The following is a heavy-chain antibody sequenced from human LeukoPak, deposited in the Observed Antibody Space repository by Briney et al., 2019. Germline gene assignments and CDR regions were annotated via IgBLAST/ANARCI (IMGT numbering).Heavy chain of an antibody. CDR2: IRYDGSNK. J-gene: IGHJ4*02. CDR1: GFTFSSYG. V-gene: IGHV3-30*02. D-gene: IGHD6-13*01. CDR3: AKDITIAAAGLFDY. Sequence: GGSLRLSCAASGFTFSSYGMHWVRQAPGKGLEWVAFIRYDGSNKYYADSVKGRFTISRDNSKNTLYLQTNSLRAEDTAVYYCAKDITIAAAGLFDYWGQGTLVTVSS.